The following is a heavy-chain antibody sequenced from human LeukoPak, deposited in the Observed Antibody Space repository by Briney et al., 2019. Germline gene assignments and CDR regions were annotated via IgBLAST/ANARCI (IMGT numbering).Heavy chain of an antibody. CDR1: GFTLDDYT. CDR2: ISWDGGST. J-gene: IGHJ4*02. Sequence: GGSLRLACASSGFTLDDYTIHSVRQAPGKGMEWVSLISWDGGSTYYVDSVKGRFTISRDNSKNSLYLQMNSLRTEDTALYYCAKDKVAGIGSYFDYWGQGTLVTVSS. V-gene: IGHV3-43*01. D-gene: IGHD6-19*01. CDR3: AKDKVAGIGSYFDY.